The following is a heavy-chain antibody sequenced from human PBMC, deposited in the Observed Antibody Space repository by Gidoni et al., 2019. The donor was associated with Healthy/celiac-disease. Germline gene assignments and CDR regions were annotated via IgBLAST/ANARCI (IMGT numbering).Heavy chain of an antibody. D-gene: IGHD3-16*02. CDR2: IYYSGST. Sequence: QLQLQESGPGLVKPSETLSLTCTVSGGSISSSSYYWGWIRQPPGKGLEWIGSIYYSGSTFYNPSLKSRVTISVDTSKNQFSLKLSSVTAADTAVYYCARSNGAWGSYRHDAFDIWGQGTMVTVSS. J-gene: IGHJ3*02. CDR1: GGSISSSSYY. CDR3: ARSNGAWGSYRHDAFDI. V-gene: IGHV4-39*01.